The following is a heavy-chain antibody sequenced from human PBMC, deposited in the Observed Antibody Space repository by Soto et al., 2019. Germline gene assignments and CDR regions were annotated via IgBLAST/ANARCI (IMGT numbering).Heavy chain of an antibody. CDR1: GRTFSGYT. CDR2: IIPILGIA. V-gene: IGHV1-69*02. D-gene: IGHD2-15*01. CDR3: ARHVGGGGGDD. Sequence: SVKVSCKASGRTFSGYTMGWVRQAPGQGLEWMGRIIPILGIANYAQKFQGRVTITADKSTSTAYMELSSLRSEDTAVYYCARHVGGGGGDDCGQRSLVASPQ. J-gene: IGHJ4*02.